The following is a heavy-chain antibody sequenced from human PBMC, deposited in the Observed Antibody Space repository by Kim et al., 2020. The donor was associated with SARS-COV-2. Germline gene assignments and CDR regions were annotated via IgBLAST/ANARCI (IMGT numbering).Heavy chain of an antibody. CDR3: AKDVEDSLVMLYALAFDP. D-gene: IGHD2-8*01. J-gene: IGHJ5*02. CDR2: INPNTGDT. Sequence: ASVKVSCKASGYLFAGYYIHWVRQAPGQGLDWMGRINPNTGDTNYAQKFQGRVTMTRDTSISTAYMELSGLRFDDSAVYYCAKDVEDSLVMLYALAFDPWGQGTLVTVSS. V-gene: IGHV1-2*06. CDR1: GYLFAGYY.